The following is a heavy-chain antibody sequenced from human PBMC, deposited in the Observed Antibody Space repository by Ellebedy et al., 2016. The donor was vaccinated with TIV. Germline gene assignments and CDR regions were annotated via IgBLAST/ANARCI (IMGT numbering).Heavy chain of an antibody. Sequence: GGSLRLSXAGSGFIFRSYSMSWVRQAPGKGLEWVSSISGNSDHIYHADSVRGRFTISRDNAKNSLYLQMNSLRAEDTAVYYCARDRDSGYDHFDHWGQGTLVTVSS. D-gene: IGHD5-12*01. J-gene: IGHJ4*02. CDR2: ISGNSDHI. CDR1: GFIFRSYS. V-gene: IGHV3-21*01. CDR3: ARDRDSGYDHFDH.